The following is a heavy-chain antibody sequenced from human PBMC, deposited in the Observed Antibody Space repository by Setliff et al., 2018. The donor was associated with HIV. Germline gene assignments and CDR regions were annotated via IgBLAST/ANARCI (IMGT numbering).Heavy chain of an antibody. CDR2: IIPSYGTP. J-gene: IGHJ6*02. CDR1: GGPFSSYS. CDR3: ARGDYGSGSYYPYYFYYGMDV. V-gene: IGHV1-69*13. D-gene: IGHD3-10*01. Sequence: SVKVSCKASGGPFSSYSINWVRQAPGQGLEWMGGIIPSYGTPIYAQKFQGRVTLTADESTSTAYMELSSLRSEDTAVYYGARGDYGSGSYYPYYFYYGMDVWGQGTTVTVSS.